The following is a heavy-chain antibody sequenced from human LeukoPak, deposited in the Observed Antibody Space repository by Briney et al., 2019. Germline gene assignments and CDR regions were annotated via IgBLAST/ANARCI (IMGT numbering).Heavy chain of an antibody. D-gene: IGHD2-2*01. V-gene: IGHV3-15*01. Sequence: KTGGSLRLSCAASGFIFSSAWMTWVRQAPGKGLEWVGHIKNKTNGGTTDYAAPVKGRFIISRDDSKNTLYLQMNSLRTEDTAVYYCARGFCSCTSCYQGPFDFWGQGTLVTVSS. J-gene: IGHJ4*02. CDR3: ARGFCSCTSCYQGPFDF. CDR2: IKNKTNGGTT. CDR1: GFIFSSAW.